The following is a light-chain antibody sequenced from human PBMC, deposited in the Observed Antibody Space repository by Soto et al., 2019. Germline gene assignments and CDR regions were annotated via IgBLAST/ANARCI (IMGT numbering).Light chain of an antibody. V-gene: IGLV2-14*01. CDR1: SSDVGGYNY. Sequence: QSVLTQPASVSGSPGQSITISCTGTSSDVGGYNYVSWYQQHPGKAPKLMIYDVSNRPSGVPDRFSGSKSGTSASLAITGLQAEDEADYYCQSYDSSLSGSGVFGTGTKVTVL. J-gene: IGLJ1*01. CDR3: QSYDSSLSGSGV. CDR2: DVS.